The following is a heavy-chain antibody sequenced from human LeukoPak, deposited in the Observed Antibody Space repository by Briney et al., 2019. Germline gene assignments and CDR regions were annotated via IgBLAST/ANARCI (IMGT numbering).Heavy chain of an antibody. CDR3: ARGFRPGASNSPFDY. CDR2: IGNGGGST. V-gene: IGHV3-23*01. D-gene: IGHD4/OR15-4a*01. Sequence: PGGSLRLSCAASGCSFITYAMSWVRQAPGKGLEWVSGIGNGGGSTYYADSVKGRFTISRDNSKNTLYLQMNSLRAEDTAVYYCARGFRPGASNSPFDYWGQGTLVTVSS. J-gene: IGHJ4*02. CDR1: GCSFITYA.